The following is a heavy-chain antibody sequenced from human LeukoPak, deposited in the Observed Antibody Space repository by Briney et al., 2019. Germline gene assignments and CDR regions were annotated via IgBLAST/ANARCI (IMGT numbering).Heavy chain of an antibody. D-gene: IGHD3-10*01. J-gene: IGHJ4*02. CDR2: IHSDGSST. V-gene: IGHV3-74*01. CDR1: GFTFSSYW. Sequence: GRSLRLSCAASGFTFSSYWMHWVRQAPGKGLVWVSRIHSDGSSTSYADSVKGRFTISRDNAKNTLYLQMNSLRAEDTAVYYCARGLLWFGELFDYWGQGTLVTVSS. CDR3: ARGLLWFGELFDY.